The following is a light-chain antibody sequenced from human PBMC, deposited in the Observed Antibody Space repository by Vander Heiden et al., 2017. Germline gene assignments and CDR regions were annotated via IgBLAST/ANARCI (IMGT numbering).Light chain of an antibody. CDR3: QQYNNYPRT. V-gene: IGKV1-5*03. Sequence: DIQMTQSPSTLSASVGDRVTISCRASQSVGRWLAWYQQKPDKAPKLLVYQASSLDGGVPSRFSGSGSGTDFTLTITGLQPDDFATYYCQQYNNYPRTFGQGTKLQIK. J-gene: IGKJ2*01. CDR2: QAS. CDR1: QSVGRW.